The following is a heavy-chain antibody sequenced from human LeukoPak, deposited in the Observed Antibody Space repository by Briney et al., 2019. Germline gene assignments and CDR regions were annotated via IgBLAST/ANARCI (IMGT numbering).Heavy chain of an antibody. D-gene: IGHD3-22*01. CDR3: ARIKESDYYDSSGYPLPGAFDI. V-gene: IGHV3-66*01. CDR1: GFTVSSNY. Sequence: GGSLRLSCAASGFTVSSNYMSWVRQAPGKGLEWVSVIYSGGSTYYADSVKGRFTISRDNSKNTLYLQMNSLRAEDTAVYYCARIKESDYYDSSGYPLPGAFDIWGQGTMVTVSS. CDR2: IYSGGST. J-gene: IGHJ3*02.